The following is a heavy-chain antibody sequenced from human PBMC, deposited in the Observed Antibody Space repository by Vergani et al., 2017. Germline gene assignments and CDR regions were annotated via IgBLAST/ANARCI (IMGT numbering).Heavy chain of an antibody. CDR3: ARVGAAWAFDI. CDR1: GFTFSSYS. D-gene: IGHD3-3*01. Sequence: EVQLVESGGGLVQPGGSLRLSCAASGFTFSSYSMNWVRQAPGKRLEWVSYISSSSSTIYYADSVKGRFTISRDNAKNSLYLQMHSLRADDTAVYYCARVGAAWAFDIWGQGTVVTVSS. V-gene: IGHV3-48*01. J-gene: IGHJ3*02. CDR2: ISSSSSTI.